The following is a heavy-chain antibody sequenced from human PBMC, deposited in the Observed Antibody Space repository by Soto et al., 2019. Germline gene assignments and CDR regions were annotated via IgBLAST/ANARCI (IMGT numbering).Heavy chain of an antibody. Sequence: VKVSCKASAGTFSTYTSSWVRQASGQGLEWMERIIPIIGIINYAQKFQGRVTITRDTSASTAYMELSSLRSEDTAVFFCARAVAVPADFDYWGQGTLVTVS. CDR3: ARAVAVPADFDY. D-gene: IGHD6-19*01. V-gene: IGHV1-69*02. CDR2: IIPIIGII. J-gene: IGHJ4*02. CDR1: AGTFSTYT.